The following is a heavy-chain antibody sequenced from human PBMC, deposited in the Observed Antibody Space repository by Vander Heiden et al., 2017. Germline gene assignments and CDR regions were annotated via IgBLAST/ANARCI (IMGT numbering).Heavy chain of an antibody. J-gene: IGHJ4*02. Sequence: QVQLQESGPGLVKPSETLSITCTVSGGSVSSGSYYWSWIRQPPGKGLEWIGYIYYSGSTNYNSSLKSRVTISVDTSKNQFSLKLRSVTAADTAVYYCARGNTHYKYYYDYWGQGTLVTVYS. CDR3: ARGNTHYKYYYDY. V-gene: IGHV4-61*01. CDR1: GGSVSSGSYY. D-gene: IGHD1-20*01. CDR2: IYYSGST.